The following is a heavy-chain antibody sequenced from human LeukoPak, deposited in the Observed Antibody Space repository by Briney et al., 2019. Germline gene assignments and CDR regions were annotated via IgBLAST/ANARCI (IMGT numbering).Heavy chain of an antibody. J-gene: IGHJ4*02. CDR2: INHSGST. Sequence: SETLSLTCAVYGGSFSGYYWSWIRQPPGKGLEWIGEINHSGSTNCNPSLKSRVTISVDTSKNQFSLKLSSVTAADTAVYYCARGPLPSYYFDYWGQGTLVTVSS. V-gene: IGHV4-34*01. CDR3: ARGPLPSYYFDY. D-gene: IGHD2-15*01. CDR1: GGSFSGYY.